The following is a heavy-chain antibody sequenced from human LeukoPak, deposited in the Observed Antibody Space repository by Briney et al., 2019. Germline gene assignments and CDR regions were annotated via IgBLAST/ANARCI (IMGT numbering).Heavy chain of an antibody. Sequence: GSLRLSCAASGFTFSSYAMSWIRQPPGKGLEWIGEINHSGSTNYNPSLKSRVTISVDTSKNQFSLKLSPVTPEDTAVYYCARVSSWTEEPDTGFDYWGQGTLVTVSS. J-gene: IGHJ4*02. D-gene: IGHD6-13*01. CDR3: ARVSSWTEEPDTGFDY. CDR2: INHSGST. V-gene: IGHV4-34*08. CDR1: GFTFSSYA.